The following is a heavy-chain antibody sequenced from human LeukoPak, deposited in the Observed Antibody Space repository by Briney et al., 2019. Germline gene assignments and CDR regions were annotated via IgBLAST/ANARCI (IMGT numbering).Heavy chain of an antibody. Sequence: MSSETLSLTCTVSGGSISSRDYYWSWIRQPPGKGLEWIGYIYYSGSTYYNPSLKSRVTISVDTSKNQFSLKLSSVTAADTAVYYCARGYCSGGSCYSSSDPHFDYWGQGTLVTVSS. D-gene: IGHD2-15*01. CDR3: ARGYCSGGSCYSSSDPHFDY. CDR2: IYYSGST. CDR1: GGSISSRDYY. V-gene: IGHV4-30-4*01. J-gene: IGHJ4*02.